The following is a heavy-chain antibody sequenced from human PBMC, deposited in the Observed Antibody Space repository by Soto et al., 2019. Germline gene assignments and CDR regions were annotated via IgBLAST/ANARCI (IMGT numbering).Heavy chain of an antibody. CDR3: VRDRRDGYNFDY. CDR2: ISAYNGDT. D-gene: IGHD5-12*01. CDR1: GYTFITYG. Sequence: ASVKVSCKASGYTFITYGVTWVRQAPGQGLEWMGWISAYNGDTNYAQNLQGRVTITRDTSASTAYMELSSLRSEDTAVYYCVRDRRDGYNFDYWGQGTLVTVS. J-gene: IGHJ4*02. V-gene: IGHV1-18*01.